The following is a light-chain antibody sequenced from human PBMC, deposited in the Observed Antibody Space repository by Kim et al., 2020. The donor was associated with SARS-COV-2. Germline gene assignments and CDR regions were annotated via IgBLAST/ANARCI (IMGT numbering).Light chain of an antibody. Sequence: QAGLTQPPSVSKDLRQTATLTCTGDSNNVGNEGAAWLQQHQGHPPKLLFYSNNNRPSGISERLSASRSENTASLTITGLQPEDEADYYCSAWDYSVSAWVFWGGAKLTVL. CDR1: SNNVGNEG. J-gene: IGLJ3*02. CDR3: SAWDYSVSAWV. CDR2: SNN. V-gene: IGLV10-54*01.